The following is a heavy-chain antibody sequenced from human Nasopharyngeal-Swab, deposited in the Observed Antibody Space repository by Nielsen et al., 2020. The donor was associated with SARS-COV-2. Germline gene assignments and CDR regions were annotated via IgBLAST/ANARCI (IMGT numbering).Heavy chain of an antibody. CDR1: GFTFSSYW. J-gene: IGHJ6*02. CDR2: ISSSGSTI. V-gene: IGHV3-11*04. Sequence: GESLKISCAASGFTFSSYWMSWIRQAPGKGLEWVSYISSSGSTIYYADSVKGRFTISRDNAKNSLYLQMNSLRAEDTAVYYCARDLGYSYGPYYGMDVWGQGTTVTVSS. D-gene: IGHD5-18*01. CDR3: ARDLGYSYGPYYGMDV.